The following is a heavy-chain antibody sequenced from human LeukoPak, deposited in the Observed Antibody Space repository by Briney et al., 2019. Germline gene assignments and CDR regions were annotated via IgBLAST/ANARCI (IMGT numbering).Heavy chain of an antibody. D-gene: IGHD2-8*01. CDR2: INPNSGGT. CDR1: GYTFTGYY. Sequence: GASVKVSCKASGYTFTGYYMHWVRQAPGQGLEWMGWINPNSGGTNYAQKFQGRVTMTRDTSISTAYMELSRLRSDETAVYYCARAVPAPCGYCTNGVRRPWGLYYWGQGTLVTVSS. J-gene: IGHJ4*02. V-gene: IGHV1-2*02. CDR3: ARAVPAPCGYCTNGVRRPWGLYY.